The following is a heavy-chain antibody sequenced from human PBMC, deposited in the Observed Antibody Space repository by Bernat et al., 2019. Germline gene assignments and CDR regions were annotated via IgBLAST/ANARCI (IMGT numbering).Heavy chain of an antibody. J-gene: IGHJ6*02. V-gene: IGHV3-21*01. CDR1: GFTFSSYS. CDR3: ARQLPGAYYYYGMDV. CDR2: ISSSSSYI. D-gene: IGHD2-2*01. Sequence: EVQLVESGGGLVKPGGSLRLSCAASGFTFSSYSMNWVRQAPGKGLEWVSSISSSSSYIYYADSVKGRFTISRDNAKNSLYLQMNSLRAEDTAVYYCARQLPGAYYYYGMDVWGQGTTVTVSS.